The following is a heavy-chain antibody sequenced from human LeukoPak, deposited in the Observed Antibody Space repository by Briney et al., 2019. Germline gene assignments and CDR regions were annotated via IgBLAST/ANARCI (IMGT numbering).Heavy chain of an antibody. D-gene: IGHD3-22*01. CDR1: GFPFSSYS. CDR2: FSRGSNYI. CDR3: ARGGEQYYYDSSGYYTSDY. Sequence: PGGSLRLSCAASGFPFSSYSMKWVRQAPGKGLEWVSSFSRGSNYIYYAESVKGRFTISRDNAKNSLYLQMNSLRAEETAVYYCARGGEQYYYDSSGYYTSDYWGQGTLVTVSS. V-gene: IGHV3-21*01. J-gene: IGHJ4*02.